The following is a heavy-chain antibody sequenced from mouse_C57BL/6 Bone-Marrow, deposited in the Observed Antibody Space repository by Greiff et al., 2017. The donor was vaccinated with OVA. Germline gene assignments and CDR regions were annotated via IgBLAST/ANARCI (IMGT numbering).Heavy chain of an antibody. CDR3: AREGIYYYGSSFAY. V-gene: IGHV1-61*01. Sequence: QVQLQQPGAELVRPGSSVKLSCKASGYTFTSYWMDWVKQRPGQGLEWIGNIYPSDSETHYNQKFKDKATLTVDTSSSTAYMQLSSLTSEDSAIYCCAREGIYYYGSSFAYWGQGTLVTVSA. D-gene: IGHD1-1*01. CDR1: GYTFTSYW. CDR2: IYPSDSET. J-gene: IGHJ3*01.